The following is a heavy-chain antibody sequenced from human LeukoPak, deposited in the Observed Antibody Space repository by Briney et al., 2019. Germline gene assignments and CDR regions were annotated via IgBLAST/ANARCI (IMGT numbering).Heavy chain of an antibody. CDR3: ARGSRRFTLGG. D-gene: IGHD3-16*01. V-gene: IGHV4-4*07. CDR2: IYTGGST. Sequence: SETLSLTCTVSGGFISSYYWSWIRQPAGKGLEWIGRIYTGGSTNYNPSLKSRVTMSVDTSKNQLSLKLSSVTAADTAVYYCARGSRRFTLGGWGQGTLVTVSS. CDR1: GGFISSYY. J-gene: IGHJ4*02.